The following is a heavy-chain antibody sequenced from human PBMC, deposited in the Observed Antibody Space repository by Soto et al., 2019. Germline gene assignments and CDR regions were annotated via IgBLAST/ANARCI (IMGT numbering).Heavy chain of an antibody. CDR2: IYPGDSDT. J-gene: IGHJ6*02. V-gene: IGHV5-51*01. CDR3: ARQVSEYSGSRQYYYYYGMDV. CDR1: GYSFTSYW. Sequence: GESLKISCKGSGYSFTSYWIGWVRQMPGKGLEWMGIIYPGDSDTRYSPSFQGQVTISADKSISTAYLQWSSLKASDTAMYYCARQVSEYSGSRQYYYYYGMDVWGQGTTVTVSS. D-gene: IGHD1-26*01.